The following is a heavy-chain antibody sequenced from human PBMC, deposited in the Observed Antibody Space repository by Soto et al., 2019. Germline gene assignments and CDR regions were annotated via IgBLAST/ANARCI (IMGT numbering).Heavy chain of an antibody. D-gene: IGHD4-17*01. CDR3: AREGSLYVDSVSTCFDY. J-gene: IGHJ4*02. Sequence: EVQLVESGGGLVKPGGSLRLSCAASGFTFSSYSMNWFRQAPGKGLEGDSSISTTSSFIYSADSVKGRFTISRDNAQKSLYLQMNSLRAEDTAVYYCAREGSLYVDSVSTCFDYWGQGTLVTVSS. CDR1: GFTFSSYS. V-gene: IGHV3-21*02. CDR2: ISTTSSFI.